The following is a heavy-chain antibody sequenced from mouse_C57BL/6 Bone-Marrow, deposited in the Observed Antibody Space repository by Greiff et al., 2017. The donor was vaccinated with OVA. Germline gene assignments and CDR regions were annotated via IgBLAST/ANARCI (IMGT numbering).Heavy chain of an antibody. CDR3: ARKSNYVGGYAMDY. V-gene: IGHV3-6*01. CDR2: ISYDGSN. D-gene: IGHD2-5*01. CDR1: GYSITSGYY. J-gene: IGHJ4*01. Sequence: EVQLQESGPGLVKPSQSLSLTCSVTGYSITSGYYWNWIRQFPGNKLEWMGYISYDGSNNYNPSLKNRISITRDTSKNQFFLKLNSVTTEDTATYYCARKSNYVGGYAMDYWGQGTSVTVSS.